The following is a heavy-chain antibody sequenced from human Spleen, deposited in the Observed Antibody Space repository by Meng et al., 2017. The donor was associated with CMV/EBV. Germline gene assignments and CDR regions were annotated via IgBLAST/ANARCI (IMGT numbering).Heavy chain of an antibody. CDR2: ISSSGSSK. CDR3: ARDYRDRRGYNYGH. Sequence: GESLKISCAGSGFILSDYYMSWIRQAPGKGLEWVSYISSSGSSKYYADSVQGRFTISRDNAKNSLYLQMNSLRAEDTAIYYCARDYRDRRGYNYGHWGQGTLVTVSS. V-gene: IGHV3-11*01. J-gene: IGHJ4*02. CDR1: GFILSDYY. D-gene: IGHD5-24*01.